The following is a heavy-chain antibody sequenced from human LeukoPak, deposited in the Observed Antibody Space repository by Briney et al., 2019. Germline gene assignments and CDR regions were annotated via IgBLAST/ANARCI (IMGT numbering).Heavy chain of an antibody. Sequence: GGSLRLSCAASGFTFSSYSMNWVRQAPGKGLEWVSSISSSSSYIYYADSVKGRFTISRDNAKNSLYLQMNSLRAEDTAVYYCARSTYYYDSSGLLFPYWGQGTLVTVSS. J-gene: IGHJ4*02. CDR1: GFTFSSYS. CDR2: ISSSSSYI. D-gene: IGHD3-22*01. CDR3: ARSTYYYDSSGLLFPY. V-gene: IGHV3-21*01.